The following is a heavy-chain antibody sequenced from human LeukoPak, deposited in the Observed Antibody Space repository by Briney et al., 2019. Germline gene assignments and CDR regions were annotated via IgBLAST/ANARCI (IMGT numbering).Heavy chain of an antibody. J-gene: IGHJ4*02. CDR3: ARVGYYASGPFSYFDY. CDR1: GFTFSGYA. Sequence: GGSLRLSCATSGFTFSGYAMHWVRQAPGKGLEWVAVISYDGSNEYYADSVKGRFTISRDNSKNTLYLQMNSMSVEDTAVYYCARVGYYASGPFSYFDYWGQGTLVTVSS. D-gene: IGHD3-10*01. CDR2: ISYDGSNE. V-gene: IGHV3-30-3*01.